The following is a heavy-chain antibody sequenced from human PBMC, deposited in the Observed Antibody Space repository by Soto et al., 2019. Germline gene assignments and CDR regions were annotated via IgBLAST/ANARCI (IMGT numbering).Heavy chain of an antibody. D-gene: IGHD2-21*02. Sequence: QVQLVQSGAEVKKPGSSVKVSCKASGGTFSSYTISWVRQAPGQGLEWMGRIIPILGIANYAQKFQGRVTXTXXKSTSTAYMELSSLISEDTAVYYCAREQYGGDPMIWGQGTLVTVSS. CDR2: IIPILGIA. CDR1: GGTFSSYT. CDR3: AREQYGGDPMI. J-gene: IGHJ4*02. V-gene: IGHV1-69*08.